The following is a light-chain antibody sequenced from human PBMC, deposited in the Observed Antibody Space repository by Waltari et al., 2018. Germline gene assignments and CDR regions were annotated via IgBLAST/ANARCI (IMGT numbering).Light chain of an antibody. V-gene: IGKV4-1*01. Sequence: DIVLTQSPDSLPVSRGERATINCKSSQNILYNSNNKNYLAWSQQKPGQPPKLLIYWASTRQFGVPERFSGSGSGTDFTLTISSLQAEDVAVYYCQQFFGTPLTFGGGTKVEIK. CDR3: QQFFGTPLT. J-gene: IGKJ4*01. CDR1: QNILYNSNNKNY. CDR2: WAS.